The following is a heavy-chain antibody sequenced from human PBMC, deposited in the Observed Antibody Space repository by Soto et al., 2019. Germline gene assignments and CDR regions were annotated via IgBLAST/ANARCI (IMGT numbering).Heavy chain of an antibody. Sequence: QLQLQESGPGLVKPSETLFLTRTVSGGSISSSSYYWGWIRQPPGKGLEWIGDIYYSGSTYYNPSLKSRVTISVDTSKNQFSLKLSSVTAADTAVYYCARRASYRSYWYFDLWGRGTLVTVSS. CDR3: ARRASYRSYWYFDL. D-gene: IGHD3-16*02. V-gene: IGHV4-39*01. CDR2: IYYSGST. J-gene: IGHJ2*01. CDR1: GGSISSSSYY.